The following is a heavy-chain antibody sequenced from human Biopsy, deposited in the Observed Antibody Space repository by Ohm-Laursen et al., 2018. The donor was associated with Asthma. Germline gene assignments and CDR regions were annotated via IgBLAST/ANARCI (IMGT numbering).Heavy chain of an antibody. Sequence: SLTLSCSASGSAVSRDYMFWVRQAPGKGLEWASVIYSGGTSHTADSVRGRFTISRDYSKNTLYLQMHSLRAEDTAVYYCARGDSSNWSHYYFDYWGQGTLVTVSS. V-gene: IGHV3-53*01. J-gene: IGHJ4*02. CDR1: GSAVSRDY. D-gene: IGHD3-22*01. CDR2: IYSGGTS. CDR3: ARGDSSNWSHYYFDY.